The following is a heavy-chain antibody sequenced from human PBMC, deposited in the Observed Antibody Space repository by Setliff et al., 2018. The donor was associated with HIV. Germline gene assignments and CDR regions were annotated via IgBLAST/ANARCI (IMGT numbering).Heavy chain of an antibody. CDR1: GESLSGYS. D-gene: IGHD1-1*01. CDR2: ITHSGST. V-gene: IGHV4-34*01. Sequence: PSETLSLTCGVYGESLSGYSWNWIRQPPEKGLEWIAEITHSGSTNYNPSLRGRVTILLGTSKNHFSLNLRSVTAADTAFYYCATKGWNAYKAFDYWGQGTLVTVSS. CDR3: ATKGWNAYKAFDY. J-gene: IGHJ4*02.